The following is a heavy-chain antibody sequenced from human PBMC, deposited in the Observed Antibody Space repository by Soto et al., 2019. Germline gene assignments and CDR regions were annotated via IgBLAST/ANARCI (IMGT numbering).Heavy chain of an antibody. CDR1: GYTFTSYF. V-gene: IGHV1-46*03. CDR2: INPSGGST. CDR3: ARGYWSGGSCYSIDY. Sequence: QVQLVQSGAEVKKPGASVKVSCKASGYTFTSYFMHWVRQAPGQGLEWMGIINPSGGSTSYAQKFQGRVTMTRDTSTSTGYMELSSLRSEDTAVYYCARGYWSGGSCYSIDYWGQGTLVTVSS. J-gene: IGHJ4*02. D-gene: IGHD2-15*01.